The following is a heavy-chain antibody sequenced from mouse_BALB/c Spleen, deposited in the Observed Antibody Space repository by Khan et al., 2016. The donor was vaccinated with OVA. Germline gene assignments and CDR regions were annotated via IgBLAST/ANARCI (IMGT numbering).Heavy chain of an antibody. CDR3: ARDDYSGTMDY. Sequence: QIQLVQSGPELKKPGETVKISCKASGYTFTNNGMNWAQQAPGKGLKWMGWINTYTGEPKYAADFKGRFAFSLETSASPAYLQINNLKNEATSTYCCARDDYSGTMDYWGQGTSVTVSS. CDR2: INTYTGEP. V-gene: IGHV9-3-1*01. CDR1: GYTFTNNG. J-gene: IGHJ4*01. D-gene: IGHD2-4*01.